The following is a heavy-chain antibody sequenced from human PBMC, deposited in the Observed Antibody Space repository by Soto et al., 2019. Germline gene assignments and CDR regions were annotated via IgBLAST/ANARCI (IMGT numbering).Heavy chain of an antibody. Sequence: VQLFESGGGWVQPGGSLRLSCAASGFTFSSNAMSWVRQAPGKGLEWVSLISGGGATTYYADSVKGRFSISRDNSKNTLYLQMHSLRAEDTAVYYCAKQAGYTSDPFDFWGQGTLVTVSS. V-gene: IGHV3-23*01. D-gene: IGHD6-19*01. CDR2: ISGGGATT. J-gene: IGHJ4*02. CDR1: GFTFSSNA. CDR3: AKQAGYTSDPFDF.